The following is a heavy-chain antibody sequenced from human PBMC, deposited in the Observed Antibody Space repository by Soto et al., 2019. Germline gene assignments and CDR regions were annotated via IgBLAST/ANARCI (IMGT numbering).Heavy chain of an antibody. CDR3: ARVCYDFWSGYSLYYFDY. V-gene: IGHV4-59*01. D-gene: IGHD3-3*01. CDR2: IYYSGST. J-gene: IGHJ4*02. Sequence: SETLSLTCTVSGGSISSYYWSWIRQPPGKGLEWIWYIYYSGSTNYNPSLKSRVTISVETSKNQFSLKLSSVTAADTAVYYCARVCYDFWSGYSLYYFDYWGQGTLVTVSS. CDR1: GGSISSYY.